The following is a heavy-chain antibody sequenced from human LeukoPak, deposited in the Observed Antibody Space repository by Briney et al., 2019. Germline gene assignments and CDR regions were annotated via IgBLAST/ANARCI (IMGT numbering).Heavy chain of an antibody. J-gene: IGHJ4*02. CDR3: GRNDYGANSY. D-gene: IGHD4-23*01. CDR2: INHFGRT. CDR1: GGSFSDFY. V-gene: IGHV4-34*01. Sequence: SETLSLTCAVTGGSFSDFYWSWIRQPPGKGLEWIGEINHFGRTNYNPSLKSRVTISLDTSKKQFSLKLNSVTAADTAVYYCGRNDYGANSYWGQGTLVSVSS.